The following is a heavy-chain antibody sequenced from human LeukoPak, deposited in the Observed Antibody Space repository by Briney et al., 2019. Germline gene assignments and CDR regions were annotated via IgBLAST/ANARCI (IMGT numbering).Heavy chain of an antibody. CDR3: ARDGRAGSLFAY. Sequence: SETLSLTCTVSGGSISSSSYYWGWIRQPPGKGLEWIGSICYSGSTYYNPSLKSRVTISVDTSKNQFSLKLSSVTAADTAIYYCARDGRAGSLFAYWGQGTLVTVSS. D-gene: IGHD6-19*01. CDR1: GGSISSSSYY. J-gene: IGHJ4*02. CDR2: ICYSGST. V-gene: IGHV4-39*07.